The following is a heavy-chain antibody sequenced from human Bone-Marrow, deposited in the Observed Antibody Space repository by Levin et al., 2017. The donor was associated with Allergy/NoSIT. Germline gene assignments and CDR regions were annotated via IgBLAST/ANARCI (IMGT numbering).Heavy chain of an antibody. CDR3: ASPHTTTFSFDI. V-gene: IGHV5-10-1*01. D-gene: IGHD2/OR15-2a*01. Sequence: GESLKISCKGSGYTFPNFWISWVRQTPDKGLEWLGRIDPSDSYTNYSPSFQGHVTLSTDKSLSTAYLHGNSLRASDTAIYYCASPHTTTFSFDIWGQGTMVTVSS. J-gene: IGHJ3*02. CDR2: IDPSDSYT. CDR1: GYTFPNFW.